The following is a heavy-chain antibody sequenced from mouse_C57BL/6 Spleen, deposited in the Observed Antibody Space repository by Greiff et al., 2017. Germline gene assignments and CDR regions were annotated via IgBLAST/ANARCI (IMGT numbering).Heavy chain of an antibody. CDR3: GRGETMVRGFAY. CDR2: IYPGDGDT. CDR1: GYAFSSYW. V-gene: IGHV1-80*01. D-gene: IGHD2-2*01. J-gene: IGHJ3*01. Sequence: QVQLQQSGAELVKPGASVKISCKASGYAFSSYWMNWVKQRPGKGLEWIGQIYPGDGDTNYNGKFKGKATLTADKSSSTAYMQLSSLTSEDSAVYFCGRGETMVRGFAYWGQGTLVTVSA.